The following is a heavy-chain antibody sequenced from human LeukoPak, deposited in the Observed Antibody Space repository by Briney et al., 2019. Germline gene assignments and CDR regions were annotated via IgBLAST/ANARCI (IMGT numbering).Heavy chain of an antibody. CDR1: GFTFSRYQ. Sequence: PGGSLRLSCAASGFTFSRYQMTWGRQAPGEGLEWVAKVEQDGDKKYYVDSVEGRFTISRDNAKNSLYLETNSLRVEDTAVYFCVRDWGGMEAAGDYWGQGTLVTVSS. J-gene: IGHJ4*02. CDR2: VEQDGDKK. D-gene: IGHD6-13*01. CDR3: VRDWGGMEAAGDY. V-gene: IGHV3-7*01.